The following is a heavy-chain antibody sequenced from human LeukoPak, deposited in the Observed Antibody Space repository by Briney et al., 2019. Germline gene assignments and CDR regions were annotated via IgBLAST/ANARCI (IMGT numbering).Heavy chain of an antibody. V-gene: IGHV3-53*01. CDR3: ASSTPGAFDI. Sequence: GGSLRLSCAASGFTVSSNFMSWVRQAPGKGLEWVSVIYSGGSTYYADSVQGRFTISRDNSKNTLYLQMNSLRAEDTAVYYCASSTPGAFDIWGQGTMVTVSS. CDR1: GFTVSSNF. CDR2: IYSGGST. J-gene: IGHJ3*02.